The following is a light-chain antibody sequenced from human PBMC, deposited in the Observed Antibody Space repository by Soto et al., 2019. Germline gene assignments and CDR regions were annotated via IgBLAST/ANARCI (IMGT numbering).Light chain of an antibody. Sequence: DIQMTQSPSTLSAAVGERLRITFRASQSINNWLAWYQKKPGRAPKLLIYKASVLETVAPSRFSGTGSGTEFTLTINGLQPDDFATYYCQQYSSYSPITFGQGTRLEIK. J-gene: IGKJ5*01. CDR2: KAS. CDR3: QQYSSYSPIT. CDR1: QSINNW. V-gene: IGKV1-5*03.